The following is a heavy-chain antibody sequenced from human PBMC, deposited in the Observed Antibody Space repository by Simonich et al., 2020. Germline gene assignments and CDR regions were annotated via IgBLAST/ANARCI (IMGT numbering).Heavy chain of an antibody. D-gene: IGHD1-26*01. J-gene: IGHJ4*02. V-gene: IGHV4-34*01. CDR1: GGSFSGYY. CDR2: INHSVRT. CDR3: AREGFSGSYYDY. Sequence: QVQLQQWGAGLLKPSETLSLTCAVYGGSFSGYYWSWIRQPPGTGLEGIGQINHSVRTNYNPSIKSRVTISVDTSKNQFSLKLSSVTAADTAVYYCAREGFSGSYYDYWGQGTLVTVSS.